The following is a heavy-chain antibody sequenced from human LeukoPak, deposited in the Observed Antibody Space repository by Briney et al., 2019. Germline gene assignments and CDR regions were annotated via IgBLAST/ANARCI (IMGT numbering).Heavy chain of an antibody. V-gene: IGHV4-59*01. CDR1: GGSISSYY. Sequence: SETLSLTCTVSGGSISSYYRSWIRQPPGKGLEWIGYIYYSGSTNYNPSLKSRVTISVDTSKSQFSLKLSSVTAADTAVYYCARGGPVGATDVWGQGTLVTVSS. CDR2: IYYSGST. D-gene: IGHD1-26*01. J-gene: IGHJ4*02. CDR3: ARGGPVGATDV.